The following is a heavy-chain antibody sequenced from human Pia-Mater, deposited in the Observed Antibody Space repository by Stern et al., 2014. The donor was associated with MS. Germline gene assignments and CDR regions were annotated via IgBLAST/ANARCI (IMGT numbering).Heavy chain of an antibody. J-gene: IGHJ5*02. D-gene: IGHD2-21*01. CDR3: SSRGAGEFGVSPTGS. CDR2: INSATGDP. CDR1: GYDFRRYA. V-gene: IGHV7-4-1*01. Sequence: QMQLVQSGSEWKKPGASVKGSCKASGYDFRRYAMNWVRQAPGQGLEWMGWINSATGDPLYAQGFEGRFVFSLDTSVRTAYLQIVSLRTEDTAIYYCSSRGAGEFGVSPTGSWGQGTLVTVSS.